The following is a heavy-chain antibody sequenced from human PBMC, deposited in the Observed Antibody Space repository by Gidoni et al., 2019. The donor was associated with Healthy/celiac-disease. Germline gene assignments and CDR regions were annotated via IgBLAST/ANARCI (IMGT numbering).Heavy chain of an antibody. CDR2: IDSDGSIT. D-gene: IGHD3-10*01. CDR1: GFPFSPYW. V-gene: IGHV3-74*01. CDR3: ARALARVGFDDY. J-gene: IGHJ4*02. Sequence: VQLGEAGGALVQPGGSLRLSCPASGFPFSPYWMPCVRQAPGKGLVWGPRIDSDGSITSYADSVKGRFTISRDNAKNTVYLQMNSLRAEDTAVYYCARALARVGFDDYWGQGTLVTVSS.